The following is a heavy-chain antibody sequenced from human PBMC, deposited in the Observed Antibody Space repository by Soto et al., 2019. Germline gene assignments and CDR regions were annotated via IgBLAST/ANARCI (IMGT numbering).Heavy chain of an antibody. V-gene: IGHV4-59*01. CDR2: VYSSGST. D-gene: IGHD1-1*01. CDR1: GGSLSRYY. Sequence: SETLSLTCTVLGGSLSRYYWNWFRQPPGKGLEWIGYVYSSGSTNYNPSLKSRVTISIDASKNQFSLKVTSLTAADTAVYYCARGTTGTSIIGFDYWGQGALVTVSS. CDR3: ARGTTGTSIIGFDY. J-gene: IGHJ4*02.